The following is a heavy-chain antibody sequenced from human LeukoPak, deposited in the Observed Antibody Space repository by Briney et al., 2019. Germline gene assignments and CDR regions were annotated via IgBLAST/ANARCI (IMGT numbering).Heavy chain of an antibody. V-gene: IGHV4-59*01. CDR1: GSSISSYY. Sequence: PSETLSLTCTVSGSSISSYYWSWIRQPPGKGLEWIGYIQYSGSTSYNPSLKSRVTISVDTSKNQFSLKLTSVTAADTAVYYCARSIYTTSSHPHFFDYWGQGTLVTVSS. CDR3: ARSIYTTSSHPHFFDY. D-gene: IGHD6-6*01. CDR2: IQYSGST. J-gene: IGHJ4*02.